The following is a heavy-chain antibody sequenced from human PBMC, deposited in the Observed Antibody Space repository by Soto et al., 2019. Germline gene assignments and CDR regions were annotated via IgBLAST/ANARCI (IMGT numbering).Heavy chain of an antibody. CDR3: ARDYDILTGYPKGGYYYGMDV. Sequence: QVQLVQSGAEVKKPGSSVKVSCKASGGTFSSYAISWVRQAPGQGLEWMGGIIPIFGTANYAQKFQGRVTITAEESTSTAYMELSSLRSEDTAVYYCARDYDILTGYPKGGYYYGMDVWGQGTTVTVSS. CDR1: GGTFSSYA. D-gene: IGHD3-9*01. V-gene: IGHV1-69*01. J-gene: IGHJ6*02. CDR2: IIPIFGTA.